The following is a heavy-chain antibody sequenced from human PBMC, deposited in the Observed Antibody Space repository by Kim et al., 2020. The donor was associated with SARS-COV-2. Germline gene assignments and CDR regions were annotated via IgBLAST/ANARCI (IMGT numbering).Heavy chain of an antibody. Sequence: GGSLRLSCAASGFTFSSYAMSWVRQAPGKGLEWVSAISGSGGSTYYADSVKGRFTISRDNSKNTLYLQMNSLRAEDTAVYYCAKFHLRWFGEFLPSSYFDYWGQGTLVTVSS. V-gene: IGHV3-23*01. CDR3: AKFHLRWFGEFLPSSYFDY. CDR2: ISGSGGST. CDR1: GFTFSSYA. D-gene: IGHD3-10*01. J-gene: IGHJ4*02.